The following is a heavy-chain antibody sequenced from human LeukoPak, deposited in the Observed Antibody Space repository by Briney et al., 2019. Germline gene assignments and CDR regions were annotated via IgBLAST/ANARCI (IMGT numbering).Heavy chain of an antibody. V-gene: IGHV3-74*01. CDR2: IFSDGSFT. CDR1: GFTFSSYW. J-gene: IGHJ4*02. D-gene: IGHD6-6*01. Sequence: GGSLRLSCAASGFTFSSYWMQWVRQAPGKGLVWVSRIFSDGSFTSYADSVKGRFTISRDNAKNTVYLQMSSLRAEDTAVYYCARSRYSSSSCDYWGQGTLVTVSS. CDR3: ARSRYSSSSCDY.